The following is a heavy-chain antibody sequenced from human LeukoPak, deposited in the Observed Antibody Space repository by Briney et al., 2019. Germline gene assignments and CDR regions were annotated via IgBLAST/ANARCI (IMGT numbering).Heavy chain of an antibody. CDR3: AKDYGDYLGYYYYYYMDV. Sequence: GGSLRLSCAASGFTFSSYTMHWVRQAPGKGLEWVAVISFDGNNKYYADSVKGRFTISRDNSKNTLYLQMNSLRAEDTAVYYCAKDYGDYLGYYYYYYMDVWGKGTTVTVSS. V-gene: IGHV3-30-3*01. J-gene: IGHJ6*03. CDR2: ISFDGNNK. CDR1: GFTFSSYT. D-gene: IGHD4-17*01.